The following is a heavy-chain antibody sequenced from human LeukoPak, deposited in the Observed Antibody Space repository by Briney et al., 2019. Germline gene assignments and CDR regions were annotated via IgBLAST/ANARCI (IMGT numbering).Heavy chain of an antibody. D-gene: IGHD6-19*01. V-gene: IGHV4-59*01. CDR2: IYYSGST. J-gene: IGHJ4*02. CDR3: ARWAGLLFDY. CDR1: GGSISSYY. Sequence: PSETLSLTCTVSGGSISSYYWSWLRQPPGKGLEWIGYIYYSGSTNYNPSLTSRVTISVDTSKNQFSLTLSSVTAADTAVYYCARWAGLLFDYWGQGTLVTVSS.